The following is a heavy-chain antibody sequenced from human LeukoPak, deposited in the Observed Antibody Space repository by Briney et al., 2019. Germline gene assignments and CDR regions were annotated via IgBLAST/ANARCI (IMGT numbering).Heavy chain of an antibody. CDR1: GLIFTDYT. J-gene: IGHJ4*02. CDR2: ITNYGEGT. Sequence: GGSLRLSCSASGLIFTDYTIHWVRQAPGKGLEYVSAITNYGEGTYYADSVKGRFTISRDNSKNTVWLQMSSLRPEDTAVYYCVKDTRDTRDDYWGQGTLVTVSS. D-gene: IGHD5-24*01. CDR3: VKDTRDTRDDY. V-gene: IGHV3-64D*06.